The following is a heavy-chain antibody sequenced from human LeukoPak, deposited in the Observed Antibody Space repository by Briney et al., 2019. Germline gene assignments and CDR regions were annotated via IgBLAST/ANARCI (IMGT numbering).Heavy chain of an antibody. CDR2: TYYRSKWYN. J-gene: IGHJ4*02. CDR3: ARGMAVTGYYFDY. CDR1: GDSVSSNTVA. V-gene: IGHV6-1*01. Sequence: SQTLSLTCAISGDSVSSNTVAWNWIRQSPSRGLEWLGRTYYRSKWYNDYVVSVKSRITINPDTSKNQFSLQLNSVTPEGTAVYYCARGMAVTGYYFDYWGQGTLVTVSS. D-gene: IGHD4-4*01.